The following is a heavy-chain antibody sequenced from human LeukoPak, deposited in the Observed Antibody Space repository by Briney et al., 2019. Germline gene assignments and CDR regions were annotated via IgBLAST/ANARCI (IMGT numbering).Heavy chain of an antibody. D-gene: IGHD5-18*01. CDR1: GFTFSSYG. J-gene: IGHJ4*02. Sequence: GGSLRLSCAASGFTFSSYGMHWVHQAPGKGLEWVAVIWYDGSNKYYADSVKGRFTISRDNSKNTLYLQMNSLRAEDTAVYYCARDDLDTAPFDYWGQGTLVTVSS. CDR3: ARDDLDTAPFDY. V-gene: IGHV3-33*01. CDR2: IWYDGSNK.